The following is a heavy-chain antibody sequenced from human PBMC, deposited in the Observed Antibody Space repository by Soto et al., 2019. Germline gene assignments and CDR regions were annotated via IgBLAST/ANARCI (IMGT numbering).Heavy chain of an antibody. CDR2: IIPIFGTA. CDR3: AIDPRFGVVQNGFDP. D-gene: IGHD3-3*01. J-gene: IGHJ5*02. V-gene: IGHV1-69*01. Sequence: QVQLVQSGAEVKKPGSSVKVSCKASGGTFSSYAISWVRQAPGQGLEWMGGIIPIFGTANYAQKFQGRVTVTADESTSPAYTELSSLRSEDTAVYYCAIDPRFGVVQNGFDPWGQGTLVTVSS. CDR1: GGTFSSYA.